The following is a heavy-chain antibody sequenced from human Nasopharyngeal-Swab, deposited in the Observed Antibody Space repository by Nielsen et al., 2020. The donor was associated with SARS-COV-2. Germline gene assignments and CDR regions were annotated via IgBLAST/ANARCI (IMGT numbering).Heavy chain of an antibody. CDR1: GFTFDDYA. Sequence: GGSLRLSCAASGFTFDDYAMHWVRQAPGKGLEWVPGISWNSGSIGYADSVKGRFTISRDNAKNSLYLQMNSLRAEDTALYYCAKDIGDGYNAGEYYYYYGMDVWGQGTTVTVSS. D-gene: IGHD5-24*01. V-gene: IGHV3-9*01. J-gene: IGHJ6*02. CDR2: ISWNSGSI. CDR3: AKDIGDGYNAGEYYYYYGMDV.